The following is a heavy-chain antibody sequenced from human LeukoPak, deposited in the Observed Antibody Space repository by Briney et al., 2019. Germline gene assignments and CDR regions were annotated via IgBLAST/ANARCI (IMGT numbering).Heavy chain of an antibody. Sequence: GGSLRLSCAASGFTFSNYGMHWVRQAPSKGLVWVAVIWPDGSNKYYADSVKGRFTVSRDNSKNTLYLQMNSLGAEDTAVYYCARHNHGYDWDYWGQGTLVTVSS. V-gene: IGHV3-33*01. CDR2: IWPDGSNK. CDR1: GFTFSNYG. CDR3: ARHNHGYDWDY. D-gene: IGHD5-12*01. J-gene: IGHJ4*02.